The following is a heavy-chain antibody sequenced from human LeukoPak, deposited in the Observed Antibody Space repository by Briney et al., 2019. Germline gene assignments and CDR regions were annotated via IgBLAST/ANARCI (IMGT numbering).Heavy chain of an antibody. J-gene: IGHJ4*02. D-gene: IGHD6-19*01. CDR3: AKDPVGYSSGFGNYFDY. V-gene: IGHV3-23*01. CDR1: GFTFSSYA. CDR2: ISGSGGST. Sequence: GGSLRLSCAASGFTFSSYAMSWVRQAPGKGLEWVSAISGSGGSTYYADSVKGRFTISRDNSKNTLYLQMNSLRAEDTAVYYCAKDPVGYSSGFGNYFDYWGQGTLVTVSS.